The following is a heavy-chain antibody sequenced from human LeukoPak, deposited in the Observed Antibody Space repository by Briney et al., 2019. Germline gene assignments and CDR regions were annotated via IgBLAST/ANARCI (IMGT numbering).Heavy chain of an antibody. V-gene: IGHV4-30-4*01. D-gene: IGHD3-22*01. CDR2: IYYSGST. CDR3: ARGANYYDSSGYFDY. J-gene: IGHJ4*02. CDR1: GGSISSGDYY. Sequence: SETLSLTCTVSGGSISSGDYYWSWTRQPPGQGLEWIGYIYYSGSTYYNPSLKRRASISVDTSKNQFSLKLSSVTAADTAVYYCARGANYYDSSGYFDYWGQGTLVTVSS.